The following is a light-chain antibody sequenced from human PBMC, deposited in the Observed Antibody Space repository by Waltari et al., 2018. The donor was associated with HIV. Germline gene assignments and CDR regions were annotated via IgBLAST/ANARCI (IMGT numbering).Light chain of an antibody. Sequence: QSALTQPPSASGSPGQSVAISCTGTSSHLGAYNFVSWYQQQPGSAPKLIIFEVTKRPTGVPDRFSGSKSGNTASLTVSGLLPEDDADYYCSSYAGSNRFVVFGGGTRLTVL. J-gene: IGLJ2*01. CDR3: SSYAGSNRFVV. V-gene: IGLV2-8*01. CDR1: SSHLGAYNF. CDR2: EVT.